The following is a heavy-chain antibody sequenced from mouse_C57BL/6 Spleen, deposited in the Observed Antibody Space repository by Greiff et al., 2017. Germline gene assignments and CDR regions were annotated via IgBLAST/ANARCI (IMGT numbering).Heavy chain of an antibody. CDR1: GYTFTDYE. Sequence: VKLMESGAELVRPGASVTLSCKASGYTFTDYEMHWVKQTPVHGLEWIGAIDPETGGTAYNQKFKGKAILTADKSSSTAYMELRSLTSEDSAVYYCTSPTGYWGQGTTLTVSS. J-gene: IGHJ2*01. CDR3: TSPTGY. CDR2: IDPETGGT. D-gene: IGHD1-1*01. V-gene: IGHV1-15*01.